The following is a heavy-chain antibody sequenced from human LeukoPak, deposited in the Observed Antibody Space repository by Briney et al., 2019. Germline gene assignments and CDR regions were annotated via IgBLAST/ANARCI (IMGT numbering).Heavy chain of an antibody. CDR2: SFYSGST. Sequence: SETLSLTCTVSGGSLSSGDHYWSWIRHHPGKGLEWLGYSFYSGSTLYNPSLKSRLTISIDTSKNQFSLKLSSVTAADTAVYYCARGGDCSGGSCPLELWGQGTLVTVSP. CDR3: ARGGDCSGGSCPLEL. CDR1: GGSLSSGDHY. V-gene: IGHV4-31*03. D-gene: IGHD2-15*01. J-gene: IGHJ4*02.